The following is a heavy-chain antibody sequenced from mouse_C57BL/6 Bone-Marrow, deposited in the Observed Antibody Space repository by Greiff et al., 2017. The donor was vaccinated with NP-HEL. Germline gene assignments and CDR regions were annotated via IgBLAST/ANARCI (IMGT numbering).Heavy chain of an antibody. CDR2: IYPDGGET. D-gene: IGHD3-1*01. J-gene: IGHJ2*01. CDR1: GFTFTSYC. V-gene: IGHV14-2*01. Sequence: VQLQQSGAELVKPGASVKLSCTASGFTFTSYCMHWVKQRPGQGLEWIGRIYPDGGETKYAAKFQGKATMTADKSSSTAYMQLSSLTSEDSAFYYCARCIGSSFDYWGQGTTLTVSS. CDR3: ARCIGSSFDY.